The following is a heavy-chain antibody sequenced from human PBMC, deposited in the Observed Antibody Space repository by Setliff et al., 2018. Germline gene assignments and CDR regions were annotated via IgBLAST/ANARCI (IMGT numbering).Heavy chain of an antibody. CDR2: INQSGTT. V-gene: IGHV4-4*02. J-gene: IGHJ4*02. CDR3: ARGGTFRYFDF. Sequence: ASETLSLTCAVSGDSISNDYCWSWVRQPPERELEWIGEINQSGTTNYNPPLKGRATISVDNSKNQFSLKLRSVTAADTAVYYCARGGTFRYFDFWGQGALVTVSS. D-gene: IGHD5-12*01. CDR1: GDSISNDYC.